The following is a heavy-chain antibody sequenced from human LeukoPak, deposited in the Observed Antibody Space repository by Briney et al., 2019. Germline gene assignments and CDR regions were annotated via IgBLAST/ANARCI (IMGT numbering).Heavy chain of an antibody. Sequence: SETLSLTCTVSGGSISSSSYYWGWIRQPPGKGLEWIGSIYYSGSTYYNPSLKSRVTISVDTSKNQFSLKLSSVTAADTAVYYCASHKRGYCSGGSCYSVSSLDYWGQGTLVTVSS. CDR1: GGSISSSSYY. CDR2: IYYSGST. CDR3: ASHKRGYCSGGSCYSVSSLDY. D-gene: IGHD2-15*01. J-gene: IGHJ4*02. V-gene: IGHV4-39*07.